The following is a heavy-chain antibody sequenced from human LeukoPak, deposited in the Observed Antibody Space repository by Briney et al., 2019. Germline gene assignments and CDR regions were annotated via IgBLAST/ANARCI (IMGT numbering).Heavy chain of an antibody. CDR3: ARENYVWGSYRNGPIDY. CDR1: GGSISSRSYY. V-gene: IGHV4-61*01. CDR2: IYYSGST. J-gene: IGHJ4*02. Sequence: SETLSLTCTVSGGSISSRSYYWSWIRQPPGKGLEWIGYIYYSGSTNYNPSLKSRVTISVDTSKNQFSLKLSSVTAADTAVYYCARENYVWGSYRNGPIDYWGQGTLVTVSS. D-gene: IGHD3-16*02.